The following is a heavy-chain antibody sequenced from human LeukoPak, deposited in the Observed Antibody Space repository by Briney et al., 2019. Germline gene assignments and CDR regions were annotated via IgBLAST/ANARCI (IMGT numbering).Heavy chain of an antibody. CDR3: ARRRDGYNLEDYFHY. Sequence: ASVNVSCKASVYTFTRYGISWVRQAPGQGLDWMGWISAYNGNTNYAQKLQGRVTMTTDTSTSTAYMELRSLRSDDTAVYYCARRRDGYNLEDYFHYWGQGTLVTVSS. CDR2: ISAYNGNT. CDR1: VYTFTRYG. J-gene: IGHJ4*02. D-gene: IGHD5-24*01. V-gene: IGHV1-18*01.